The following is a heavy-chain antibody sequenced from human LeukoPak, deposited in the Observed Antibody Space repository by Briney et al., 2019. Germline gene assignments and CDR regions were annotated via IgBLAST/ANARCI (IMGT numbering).Heavy chain of an antibody. CDR3: ASLGSPFFADP. D-gene: IGHD7-27*01. CDR2: INPNNGGT. CDR1: GYTFTDYY. V-gene: IGHV1-2*02. J-gene: IGHJ5*02. Sequence: ASVKVSCKASGYTFTDYYMYWVRQAPGQGLEWMGWINPNNGGTNYAQKFQGRVTMTRDTSISTVYMDLSRLESDDTAVYYCASLGSPFFADPWGQGTLVTVSS.